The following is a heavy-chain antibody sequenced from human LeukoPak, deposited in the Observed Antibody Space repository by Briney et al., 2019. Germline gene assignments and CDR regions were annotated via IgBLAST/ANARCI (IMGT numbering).Heavy chain of an antibody. CDR2: IIPIFGIA. CDR1: GGTFSSYA. Sequence: SVKVSCKASGGTFSSYAISWVRQAPGQGLEWMGRIIPIFGIADYAQKFQGRVTITADKSTSTAYMELSSLRSGDTAVYYCARDQGYYDFWSGRRYFDYWGQGTLVTVSS. V-gene: IGHV1-69*04. J-gene: IGHJ4*02. D-gene: IGHD3-3*01. CDR3: ARDQGYYDFWSGRRYFDY.